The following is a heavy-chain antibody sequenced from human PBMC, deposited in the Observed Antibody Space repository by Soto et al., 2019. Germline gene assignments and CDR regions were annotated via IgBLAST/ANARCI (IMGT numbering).Heavy chain of an antibody. CDR1: GGSVSSGSYY. V-gene: IGHV4-61*01. J-gene: IGHJ4*02. Sequence: QVQLQESGPGLVKPSETLSLTCTVSGGSVSSGSYYWSWIRQPPGKGLEWIGYIYYSGSTNYNPSLKSRVTISVDTSKNQFSLKLSSVTAADTAVYYCARREAGTRFFDYWGQGTLVTVSS. CDR3: ARREAGTRFFDY. D-gene: IGHD6-13*01. CDR2: IYYSGST.